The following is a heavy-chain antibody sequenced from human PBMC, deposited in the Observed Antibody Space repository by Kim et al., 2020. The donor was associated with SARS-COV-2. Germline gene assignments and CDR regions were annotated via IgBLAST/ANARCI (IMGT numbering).Heavy chain of an antibody. Sequence: SVKVSCKASGGTFSSYAISWVRQAPGQGLEWMGGIIPIFGTANYAQKFQGRVTITADESTSTAYMELSSLRSEDTAVYYCARERNSYVVEHPYYFDYWGQGTLVTVSS. CDR1: GGTFSSYA. CDR3: ARERNSYVVEHPYYFDY. V-gene: IGHV1-69*13. CDR2: IIPIFGTA. D-gene: IGHD5-18*01. J-gene: IGHJ4*02.